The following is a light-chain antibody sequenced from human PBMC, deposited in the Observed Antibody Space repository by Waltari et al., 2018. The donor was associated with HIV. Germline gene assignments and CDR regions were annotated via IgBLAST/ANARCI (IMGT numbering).Light chain of an antibody. J-gene: IGLJ2*01. CDR2: DVG. CDR1: SRDIGAYNY. CDR3: CAYAGPTGLSEV. V-gene: IGLV2-23*02. Sequence: QSALTQPASVSGSPGQSITISCTGTSRDIGAYNYVSWYQQHPGKAPKLIIYDVGTRPSGVSDRSSGSKSGNTASLTISGLQSEDEADYHCCAYAGPTGLSEVFGGGTKLTVL.